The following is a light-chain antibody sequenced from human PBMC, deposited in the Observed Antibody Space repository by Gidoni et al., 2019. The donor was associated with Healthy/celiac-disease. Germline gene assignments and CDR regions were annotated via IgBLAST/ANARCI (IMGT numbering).Light chain of an antibody. V-gene: IGKV1-8*01. CDR2: AAS. J-gene: IGKJ2*01. CDR1: QGISSY. CDR3: QQYYSYSYT. Sequence: AIRMNPSPSSLSAPTGDRVTLTCRASQGISSYLAWYQQKPGKAPKLLIYAASTLQSGVPSRFSGSGSGTDFTLTISCLQSEDVATYDCQQYYSYSYTFGQGTKLEIK.